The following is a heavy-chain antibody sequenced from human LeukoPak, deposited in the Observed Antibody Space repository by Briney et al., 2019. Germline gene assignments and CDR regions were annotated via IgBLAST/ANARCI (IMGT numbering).Heavy chain of an antibody. V-gene: IGHV4-59*12. CDR2: IYHSGST. J-gene: IGHJ3*02. CDR1: GGSISSYY. D-gene: IGHD5-18*01. Sequence: SETLSLTCTVSGGSISSYYWNWIRQPPGEGLEWIGYIYHSGSTYYNPSLKSRVTISVDRSKNQFSLKLSSVTAADTAVYYCARTGYSYGPIGFAFDIWGQGTMVTVSS. CDR3: ARTGYSYGPIGFAFDI.